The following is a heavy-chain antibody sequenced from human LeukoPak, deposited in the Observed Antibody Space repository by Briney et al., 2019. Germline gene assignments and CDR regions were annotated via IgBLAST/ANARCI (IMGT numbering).Heavy chain of an antibody. Sequence: GGSLRLSCAASGFTFSTFAMIWVRQPPGKGLEWVSSIFPSGGEIHYADSVRGRFTISRDNSKSTLSLQKNSLRAEDTAIYYCATYSQVLLPFESWGQGTLVTVSS. D-gene: IGHD2-8*02. J-gene: IGHJ4*02. CDR1: GFTFSTFA. CDR3: ATYSQVLLPFES. CDR2: IFPSGGEI. V-gene: IGHV3-23*01.